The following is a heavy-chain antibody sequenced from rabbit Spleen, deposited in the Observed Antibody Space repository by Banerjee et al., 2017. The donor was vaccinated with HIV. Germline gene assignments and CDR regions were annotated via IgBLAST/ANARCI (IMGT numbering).Heavy chain of an antibody. V-gene: IGHV1S45*01. CDR1: GVSFTSSSY. CDR2: IDIGSSGFT. Sequence: QEQLEESGGGLVKPGASLTLTCTASGVSFTSSSYMCWVRQAPGSRLEWIACIDIGSSGFTYFATWAKGRFTCSKTSSTTVTLQMTRLTAADTATYFCARDTSSSFSSYGMDLWGPGTLVTVS. D-gene: IGHD1-1*01. J-gene: IGHJ6*01. CDR3: ARDTSSSFSSYGMDL.